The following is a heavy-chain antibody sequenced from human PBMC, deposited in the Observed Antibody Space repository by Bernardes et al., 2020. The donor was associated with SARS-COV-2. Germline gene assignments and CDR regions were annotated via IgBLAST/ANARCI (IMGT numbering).Heavy chain of an antibody. J-gene: IGHJ6*03. CDR3: ARVLGDIVVVPAALYYYYYYMDV. CDR2: ISAYNGNT. D-gene: IGHD2-2*01. V-gene: IGHV1-18*01. CDR1: GYTFTSYG. Sequence: ASVKVSCKASGYTFTSYGISWVRQAPGQGLEWMGWISAYNGNTNYAQKLQGRVTMTTDTSTSTAYMELRSLRSDDTAVYYCARVLGDIVVVPAALYYYYYYMDVWGKGTTVTVSS.